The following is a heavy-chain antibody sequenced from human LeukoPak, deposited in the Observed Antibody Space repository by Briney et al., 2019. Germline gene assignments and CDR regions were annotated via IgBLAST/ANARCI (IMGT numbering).Heavy chain of an antibody. CDR3: ARVGSYNGAYYDFWSGYYPQPFDY. D-gene: IGHD3-3*01. CDR1: GFTFSSYS. Sequence: GGSLRLSCAASGFTFSSYSMNWVRQAPGKGLEWVSSISSSSSYIYYADSVKGRFNISRDNAKNSLYLQMNSLRAEDTAVYYCARVGSYNGAYYDFWSGYYPQPFDYWGQGTLVTVSS. CDR2: ISSSSSYI. V-gene: IGHV3-21*01. J-gene: IGHJ4*02.